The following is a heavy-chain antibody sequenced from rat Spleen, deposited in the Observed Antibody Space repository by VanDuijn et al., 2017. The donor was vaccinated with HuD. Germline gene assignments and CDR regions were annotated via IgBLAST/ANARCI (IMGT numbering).Heavy chain of an antibody. CDR2: ITSSGVTT. D-gene: IGHD1-10*01. Sequence: EVQLVESGGGSVQPGRSLRPSCAASGFTFSNFYMAWVRQAPTKGLEWVAYITSSGVTTFYRDSVKGRFTISRDNAKSTLYLQMDSLRSEDTATYYCTTDLANNPFASWGQGTLVTVSS. J-gene: IGHJ3*01. CDR1: GFTFSNFY. V-gene: IGHV5-27*01. CDR3: TTDLANNPFAS.